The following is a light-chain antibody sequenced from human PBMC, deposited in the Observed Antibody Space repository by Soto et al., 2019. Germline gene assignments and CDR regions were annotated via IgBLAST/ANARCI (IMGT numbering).Light chain of an antibody. CDR1: QSISSW. CDR3: QQRSNWPIT. Sequence: DIQMTQSPSTLSASVGDRVTITCRASQSISSWLAWYQQKPGKAPKLLIYKASSLESGVPSRFSGSGSGTDFTLTISSLEPEDFAVYYCQQRSNWPITFGQGTRLEI. V-gene: IGKV1-5*03. CDR2: KAS. J-gene: IGKJ5*01.